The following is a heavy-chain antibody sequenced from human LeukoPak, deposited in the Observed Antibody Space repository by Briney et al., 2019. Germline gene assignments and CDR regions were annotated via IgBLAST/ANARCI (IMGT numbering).Heavy chain of an antibody. Sequence: SETLSLTCAVYGGSFSGYYWSWIRQPPGEGLEWIGEINHSGSTNYNPSLKSRVTISVDTSKNQFSLKLSSVTAADTAVYYCARGTAVDYWGQGTLVTVSS. J-gene: IGHJ4*02. CDR2: INHSGST. V-gene: IGHV4-34*01. CDR1: GGSFSGYY. CDR3: ARGTAVDY. D-gene: IGHD4-17*01.